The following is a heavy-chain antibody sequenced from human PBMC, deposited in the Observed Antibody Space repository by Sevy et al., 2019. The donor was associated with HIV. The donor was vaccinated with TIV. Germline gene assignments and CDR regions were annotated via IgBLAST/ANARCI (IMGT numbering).Heavy chain of an antibody. CDR1: GFTFSSYW. J-gene: IGHJ4*02. Sequence: GGSLRLSCAASGFTFSSYWMTWVRQAPGKGLEWVANIKKDGSEKYYVDSVKGRFTISRDNAKNSLYLQMNSLRAEDTAIYYCARVGDSSGYWGYFDYWGQGTLVTVSS. CDR2: IKKDGSEK. V-gene: IGHV3-7*01. D-gene: IGHD3-22*01. CDR3: ARVGDSSGYWGYFDY.